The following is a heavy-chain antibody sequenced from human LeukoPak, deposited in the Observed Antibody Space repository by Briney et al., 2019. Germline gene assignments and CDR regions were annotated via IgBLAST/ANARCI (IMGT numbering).Heavy chain of an antibody. V-gene: IGHV4-4*07. CDR1: GGCISSYY. CDR3: ARDQDYDFWSGSNWFDP. D-gene: IGHD3-3*01. Sequence: SETLSLTCTVSGGCISSYYWSWIRQPAGKGLEWIGRIYTSGSTNYNPSLKSRVTMSVDTSKNQFSLKLSSVTAADTAVYYCARDQDYDFWSGSNWFDPWGQGTLVTVSS. CDR2: IYTSGST. J-gene: IGHJ5*02.